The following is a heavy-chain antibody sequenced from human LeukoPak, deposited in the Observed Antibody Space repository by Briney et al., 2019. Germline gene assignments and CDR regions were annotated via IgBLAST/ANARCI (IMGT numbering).Heavy chain of an antibody. J-gene: IGHJ4*02. Sequence: ASVKLSCKASGGTFSSHTVTWVRQAPGQGLRWMGGIIPTFGTPNYAQEFQGRLSIATDDSTNTAYMELTALTSEDTAVYFCGAAYCKLGSCLYYFDYWGQGSLVTVSS. CDR1: GGTFSSHT. V-gene: IGHV1-69*05. CDR3: GAAYCKLGSCLYYFDY. CDR2: IIPTFGTP. D-gene: IGHD2-15*01.